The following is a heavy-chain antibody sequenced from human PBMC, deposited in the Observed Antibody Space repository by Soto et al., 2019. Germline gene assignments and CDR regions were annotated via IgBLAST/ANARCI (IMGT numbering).Heavy chain of an antibody. CDR2: INPNSGGT. CDR1: GYTFTVYY. CDR3: ARETGGYSGYDCLSASYWFDP. V-gene: IGHV1-2*04. D-gene: IGHD5-12*01. Sequence: ASVKVSCKASGYTFTVYYMHWVRQAPGQGLEWMGWINPNSGGTNYAQKFQGWVTMTRDTSISTAYMELSRLRSDDTAVYYCARETGGYSGYDCLSASYWFDPWGQGTLVTVSS. J-gene: IGHJ5*02.